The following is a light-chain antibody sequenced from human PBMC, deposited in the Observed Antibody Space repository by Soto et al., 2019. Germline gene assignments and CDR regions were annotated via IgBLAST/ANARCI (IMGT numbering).Light chain of an antibody. Sequence: SVLTQPGSVSGSPGQLITISCTGTRSDVGGYNSVSWYQQQPGKAPKLMISEVSDRPSGVSNRVSGPKSGNTASLTISGLQAEDAAEYYCSSYTSSGTYVCGTGTEVTVL. V-gene: IGLV2-14*01. CDR2: EVS. CDR1: RSDVGGYNS. CDR3: SSYTSSGTYV. J-gene: IGLJ1*01.